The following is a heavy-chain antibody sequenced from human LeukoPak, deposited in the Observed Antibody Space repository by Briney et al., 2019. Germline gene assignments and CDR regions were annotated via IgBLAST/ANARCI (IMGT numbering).Heavy chain of an antibody. CDR1: GGSIRSGGYY. CDR2: IYHSGST. Sequence: SETLSRTCTVSGGSIRSGGYYWTWIRQHPGKGLVWIGYIYHSGSTYYNPSLKSRVTISVDTSKNQFSLKLSSVTAADTAVYYCARDLSRGMAVAGLDAFDIWGQGTMVTVSS. D-gene: IGHD6-19*01. V-gene: IGHV4-31*03. CDR3: ARDLSRGMAVAGLDAFDI. J-gene: IGHJ3*02.